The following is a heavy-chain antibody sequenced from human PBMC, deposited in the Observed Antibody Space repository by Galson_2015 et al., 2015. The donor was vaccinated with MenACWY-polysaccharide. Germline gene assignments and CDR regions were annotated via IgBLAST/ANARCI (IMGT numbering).Heavy chain of an antibody. J-gene: IGHJ4*02. V-gene: IGHV1-18*01. CDR1: GYIFSHYG. D-gene: IGHD1/OR15-1a*01. Sequence: QSGAEVKKSGASVKVPCETSGYIFSHYGVTWIRQAPGQGLEWMGWISAYNGNTDSAQKFQGRVSMITDTSTSTAYMELRSLTSDDTAVYYCGRDTFGTGNCNSAGCSRPDFWGQGTLVTVSS. CDR2: ISAYNGNT. CDR3: GRDTFGTGNCNSAGCSRPDF.